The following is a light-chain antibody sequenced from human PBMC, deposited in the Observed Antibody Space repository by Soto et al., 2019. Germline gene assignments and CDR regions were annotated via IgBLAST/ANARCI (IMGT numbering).Light chain of an antibody. Sequence: QSVLTQPPSVSGAPGQRVTISCTGSSSNIGAGYDVHWYQQLPGTAPKLLIYGNSNRPSGVPDRFSGSKSGTSASLAITGLRAEYEADYYCQFYDSSLSGWVFGGGTKLTVL. CDR3: QFYDSSLSGWV. V-gene: IGLV1-40*01. J-gene: IGLJ3*02. CDR1: SSNIGAGYD. CDR2: GNS.